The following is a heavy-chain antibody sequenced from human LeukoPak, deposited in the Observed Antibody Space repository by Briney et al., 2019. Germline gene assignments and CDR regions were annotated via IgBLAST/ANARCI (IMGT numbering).Heavy chain of an antibody. CDR2: IYTSGST. J-gene: IGHJ3*02. V-gene: IGHV4-4*07. D-gene: IGHD2-21*02. CDR3: ARDGAYCGGDCYSRDAFDI. Sequence: SETLSLTCTVSGGSISSYYWSWIRQPAGKGLEWIGRIYTSGSTNYNPSLKSRVTMSVDTSKNQFSLKLSSVTAADTAVYYCARDGAYCGGDCYSRDAFDIWGQGTMVTVSS. CDR1: GGSISSYY.